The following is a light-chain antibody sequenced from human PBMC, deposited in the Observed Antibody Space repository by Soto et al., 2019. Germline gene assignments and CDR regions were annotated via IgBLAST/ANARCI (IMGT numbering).Light chain of an antibody. J-gene: IGLJ3*02. Sequence: QTVVTQSPSASASLGASVKLTCTLSSGHNTYAIAWHQQQPEKGPRYLMKVNNDGSHIKGDEIPDRFSGSSSGAERYLTISSLQSEDEADYYCQTWGTGIWVFGGGTQLTVL. CDR2: VNNDGSH. CDR1: SGHNTYA. V-gene: IGLV4-69*01. CDR3: QTWGTGIWV.